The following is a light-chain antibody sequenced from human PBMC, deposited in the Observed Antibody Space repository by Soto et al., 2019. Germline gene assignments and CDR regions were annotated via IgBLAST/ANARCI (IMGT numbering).Light chain of an antibody. Sequence: QSALTQPRSVSGSPGQSVTISCAGTSSDVGAYNWVSWYQQPPGKVPKLMIYDVSRRPSGVPDRFSGSKSGNTASLTISGLQADDEADYYCCSYAGSYTLVFGGGTTLTVL. J-gene: IGLJ3*02. CDR3: CSYAGSYTLV. V-gene: IGLV2-11*01. CDR2: DVS. CDR1: SSDVGAYNW.